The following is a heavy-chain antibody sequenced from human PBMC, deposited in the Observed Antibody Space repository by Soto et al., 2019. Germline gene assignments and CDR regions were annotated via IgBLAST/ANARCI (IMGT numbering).Heavy chain of an antibody. CDR1: GGSISSYY. J-gene: IGHJ6*03. D-gene: IGHD6-6*01. CDR2: INHSGST. Sequence: PSETLSLTCTVSGGSISSYYWSWIRQPPGKGLEWIGEINHSGSTNYNPSLKSRVTISVDTSKNQFSLKLSSVTAADTAVYYCARGSESYSSSYYYYYYMDVWGKGTTVTVSS. CDR3: ARGSESYSSSYYYYYYMDV. V-gene: IGHV4-34*01.